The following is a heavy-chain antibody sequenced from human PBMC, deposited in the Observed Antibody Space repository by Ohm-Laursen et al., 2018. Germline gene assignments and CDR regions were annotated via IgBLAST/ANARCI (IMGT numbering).Heavy chain of an antibody. V-gene: IGHV1-69*04. D-gene: IGHD3-22*01. Sequence: SVKVSCKASGVTFSSYAISWVRQAPGQGLEWMGRIIPILGIANYAQKFQGRVTITADKSTSTAYMELSCLRSEDTAVYYCASGTMIVGKLSYYYYGMDVWGQGTTVTVSS. CDR1: GVTFSSYA. CDR3: ASGTMIVGKLSYYYYGMDV. J-gene: IGHJ6*02. CDR2: IIPILGIA.